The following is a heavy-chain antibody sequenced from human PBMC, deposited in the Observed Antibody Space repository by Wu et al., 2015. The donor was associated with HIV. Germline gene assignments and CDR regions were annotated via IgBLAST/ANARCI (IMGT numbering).Heavy chain of an antibody. CDR3: ARGSRYCIEPVAQNQYMDV. V-gene: IGHV1-8*02. Sequence: QVQLVQSGTEVKKPGASVKVSCKASKYIFTNYDVNWVRQATGQGLEWMGWMNPNSGNTGYGQKFQGRVTFTRNTSISTAYMELNGLTSDDTAVYYCARGSRYCIEPVAQNQYMDVWAKGPRSPS. J-gene: IGHJ6*03. D-gene: IGHD2-15*01. CDR2: MNPNSGNT. CDR1: KYIFTNYD.